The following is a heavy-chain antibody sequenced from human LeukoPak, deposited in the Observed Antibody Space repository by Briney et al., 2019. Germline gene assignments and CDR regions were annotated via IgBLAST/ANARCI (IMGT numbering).Heavy chain of an antibody. Sequence: GGSLRLSCAASGFTFSSYAMNWVRQAPGKGLEWVAVISYDGSNKYYADSVKGRFTISRDNSKNKLYLQMTSLRADDTAVYYCAKDDSGDYSYFDYWGQRTLVTVSS. CDR1: GFTFSSYA. CDR3: AKDDSGDYSYFDY. CDR2: ISYDGSNK. J-gene: IGHJ4*02. V-gene: IGHV3-30-3*01. D-gene: IGHD4-17*01.